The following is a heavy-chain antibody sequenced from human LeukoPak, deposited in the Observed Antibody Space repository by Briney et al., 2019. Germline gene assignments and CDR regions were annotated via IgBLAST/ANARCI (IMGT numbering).Heavy chain of an antibody. Sequence: GGSLRLSCAASGFTFSDYYMSWIRQAPGKGLEWVSYISSSSSYTNYADSVEGRFTISRDNAKNSLYLQMNSLRAEDTAVYYCARGGMAMTTVTPFDYWGQGTLVTVSS. CDR3: ARGGMAMTTVTPFDY. V-gene: IGHV3-11*06. CDR2: ISSSSSYT. CDR1: GFTFSDYY. D-gene: IGHD4-17*01. J-gene: IGHJ4*02.